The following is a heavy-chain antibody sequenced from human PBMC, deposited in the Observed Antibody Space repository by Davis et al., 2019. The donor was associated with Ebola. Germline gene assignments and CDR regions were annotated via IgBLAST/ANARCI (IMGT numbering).Heavy chain of an antibody. D-gene: IGHD6-6*01. CDR1: GGSISSSSYY. Sequence: MPSETLSLTCTVSGGSISSSSYYWGWIRQPPGKGLEWIGSIYYSGSTYYNPSLKSRVTISVDTSKNQFSLKLSSVTAADTAVYYCARVSVWGIAARGYNWFDPWGQGTLVTVSS. CDR2: IYYSGST. CDR3: ARVSVWGIAARGYNWFDP. J-gene: IGHJ5*02. V-gene: IGHV4-39*07.